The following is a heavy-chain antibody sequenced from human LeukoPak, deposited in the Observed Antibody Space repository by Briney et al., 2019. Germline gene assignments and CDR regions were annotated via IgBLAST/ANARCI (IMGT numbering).Heavy chain of an antibody. CDR3: ARDGNVVATIGLDY. J-gene: IGHJ4*02. CDR2: ISSSSSYI. V-gene: IGHV3-21*01. Sequence: GGSLRLSCAASGFTFSSSSMNWVRQAPGKGLEWVSSISSSSSYIYYADSVKGRFTISRDNAKNSLYLQMSSLRAEDTAVYYCARDGNVVATIGLDYWGQGTLVTVSS. CDR1: GFTFSSSS. D-gene: IGHD5-12*01.